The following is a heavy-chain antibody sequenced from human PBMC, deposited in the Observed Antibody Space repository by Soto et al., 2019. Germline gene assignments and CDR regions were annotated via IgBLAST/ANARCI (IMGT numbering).Heavy chain of an antibody. J-gene: IGHJ4*02. V-gene: IGHV3-30*18. CDR1: VFTFSNYG. CDR3: AKDGAPRYCGRSTCHPAGAY. D-gene: IGHD2-2*01. Sequence: QVLLVESGGGVVQPGRSLRLSCAVSVFTFSNYGMHWVRQAPGKGLEWVSFTSFDGSHKYYADSVKGRFTISRDNSNNMLYLQMDSLRAEDTAVYYCAKDGAPRYCGRSTCHPAGAYWGQGTLVTVSS. CDR2: TSFDGSHK.